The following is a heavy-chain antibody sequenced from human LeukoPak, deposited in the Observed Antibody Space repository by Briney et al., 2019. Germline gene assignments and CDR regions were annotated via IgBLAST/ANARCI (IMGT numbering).Heavy chain of an antibody. CDR3: ARGRGYSYGPGFDP. D-gene: IGHD5-18*01. CDR2: INHSGST. Sequence: GSLRLSCAASGFTFSTYAMTWVRQPPGKGLEWIGEINHSGSTNYNPSLKSRVTISVDTSKNQFSLKLSSVTAADTAVYYCARGRGYSYGPGFDPWGQGTLVTVSS. J-gene: IGHJ5*02. V-gene: IGHV4-34*01. CDR1: GFTFSTYA.